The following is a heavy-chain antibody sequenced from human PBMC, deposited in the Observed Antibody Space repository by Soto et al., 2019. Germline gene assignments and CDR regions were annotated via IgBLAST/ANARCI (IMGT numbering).Heavy chain of an antibody. CDR2: IKSKADGETK. V-gene: IGHV3-15*01. CDR1: GFTFSHAW. CDR3: CVVKRRDKYSTSGYWLDP. D-gene: IGHD2-15*01. J-gene: IGHJ5*02. Sequence: PGGSLRLSCAASGFTFSHAWMSWVRQAPGKGLEWVGRIKSKADGETKDYGAPVRGRFTISRDDSKDTLYLQMNSLRIEDTAVYYCCVVKRRDKYSTSGYWLDPWGTGTRVTVPS.